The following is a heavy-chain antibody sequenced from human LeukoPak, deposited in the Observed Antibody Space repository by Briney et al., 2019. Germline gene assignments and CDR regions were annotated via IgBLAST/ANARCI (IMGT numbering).Heavy chain of an antibody. D-gene: IGHD3/OR15-3a*01. CDR2: ISYDGSNK. CDR1: GFTFSSYG. J-gene: IGHJ3*02. V-gene: IGHV3-30*18. CDR3: AKFWTGRPTGNAFDI. Sequence: GGSLRLSCAASGFTFSSYGMHWVRQAPGKGLEWVAVISYDGSNKYYADSVKGRFTISRDNSKNTLYLQMNSLRAEDTAVYYCAKFWTGRPTGNAFDIWGQGTMVTVSS.